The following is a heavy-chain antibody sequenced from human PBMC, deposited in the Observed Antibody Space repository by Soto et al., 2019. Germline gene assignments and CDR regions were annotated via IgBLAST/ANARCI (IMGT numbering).Heavy chain of an antibody. Sequence: SETLSLTCTVSGGSISSSKNYWGWIRQPPGKGLEWIGTISYSGSTYYNPSLNGRVIISADTSKNQFSLKLSSLTAADTAVYYCSRRYSFGSGKYGVEVWCQGPMVT. D-gene: IGHD3-10*01. V-gene: IGHV4-39*01. J-gene: IGHJ6*02. CDR3: SRRYSFGSGKYGVEV. CDR2: ISYSGST. CDR1: GGSISSSKNY.